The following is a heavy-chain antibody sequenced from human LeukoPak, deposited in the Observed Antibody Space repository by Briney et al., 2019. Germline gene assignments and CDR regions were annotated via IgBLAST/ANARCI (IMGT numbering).Heavy chain of an antibody. Sequence: SETLSLTCTVSGGSIGSYYWSWIRQPAGKGLEWIGRIYNNGNSNYNPSLRSRVTMSVDTPKNQFSLRLTSVTAADTAVYYCVREGRYGDYEGYWGQGTLVTVSS. CDR1: GGSIGSYY. D-gene: IGHD4-17*01. CDR2: IYNNGNS. V-gene: IGHV4-4*07. J-gene: IGHJ4*02. CDR3: VREGRYGDYEGY.